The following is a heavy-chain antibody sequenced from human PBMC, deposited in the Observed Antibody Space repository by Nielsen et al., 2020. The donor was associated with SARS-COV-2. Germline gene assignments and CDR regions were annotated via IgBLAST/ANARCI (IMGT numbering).Heavy chain of an antibody. Sequence: GESLKISCKASGFVFDDYAMNWVRQVPGKGLEWVSGINWNGGSTGYADSVRGRFTISRDNSKNSLFLEMDSLRAEDTALYYCVKGLPASSFGSWGQGTQVTVSS. D-gene: IGHD2-2*01. J-gene: IGHJ4*02. CDR1: GFVFDDYA. CDR2: INWNGGST. V-gene: IGHV3-20*04. CDR3: VKGLPASSFGS.